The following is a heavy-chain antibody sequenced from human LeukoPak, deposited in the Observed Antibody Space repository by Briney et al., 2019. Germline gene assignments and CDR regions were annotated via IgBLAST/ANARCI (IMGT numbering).Heavy chain of an antibody. J-gene: IGHJ4*02. D-gene: IGHD3-22*01. CDR1: RFTFSSYG. Sequence: GRCLRLSCAASRFTFSSYGMHCVRQAPGKGLEWVALISYEGSNKDYADSVKGRFTISRDNSKNTLYLQMNSLRAEDTAVYYCARDQGPLYYDSSGYYLSAFDYWGQGTLVTVSS. CDR2: ISYEGSNK. V-gene: IGHV3-30*19. CDR3: ARDQGPLYYDSSGYYLSAFDY.